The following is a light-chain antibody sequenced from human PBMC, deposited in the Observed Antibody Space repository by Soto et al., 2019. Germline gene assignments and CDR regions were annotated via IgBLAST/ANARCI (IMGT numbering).Light chain of an antibody. J-gene: IGKJ5*01. CDR1: QSVSSY. CDR3: QQYNNWPPIT. V-gene: IGKV3-15*01. Sequence: EIILKHSPATLSFSPWESATQSFGSSQSVSSYLAWYQQKPGQAPRLLFYGASTRATGIPARFSGGGSGTEFTLTISSLQSEDFAVYYCQQYNNWPPITFGQGTRLETK. CDR2: GAS.